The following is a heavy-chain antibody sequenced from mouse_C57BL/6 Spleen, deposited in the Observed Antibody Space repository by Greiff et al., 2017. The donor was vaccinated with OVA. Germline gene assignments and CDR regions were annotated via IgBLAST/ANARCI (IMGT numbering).Heavy chain of an antibody. Sequence: VQLQQSGAELVKPGASVKMSCKASGYTFTDYYMHWVKQRPGKGLEWIGGIDPNNGGTRYNQKFKGKATLTVDTSSSTAYLQLRSLTSEDSAVYYCERGASSYHYYDFGCWGTGTTVTASS. J-gene: IGHJ1*03. CDR2: IDPNNGGT. V-gene: IGHV1-34*01. CDR3: ERGASSYHYYDFGC. D-gene: IGHD1-1*01. CDR1: GYTFTDYY.